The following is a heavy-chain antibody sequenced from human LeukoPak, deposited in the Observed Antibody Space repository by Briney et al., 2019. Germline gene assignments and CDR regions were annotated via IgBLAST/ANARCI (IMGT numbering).Heavy chain of an antibody. Sequence: GGSLRLSCAASGFTFSSYGMHGVRQAPGKGLEWVAFIRNDESNKYYTDSVKGRFTISRDNSNNTLYLQMNSLRAEDTAVYFCAKGNPNDYWGQGTLVTVSS. CDR1: GFTFSSYG. CDR3: AKGNPNDY. J-gene: IGHJ4*02. V-gene: IGHV3-30*02. D-gene: IGHD2/OR15-2a*01. CDR2: IRNDESNK.